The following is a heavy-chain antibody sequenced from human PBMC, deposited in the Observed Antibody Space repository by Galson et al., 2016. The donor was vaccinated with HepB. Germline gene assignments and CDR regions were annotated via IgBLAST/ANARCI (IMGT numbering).Heavy chain of an antibody. J-gene: IGHJ5*02. Sequence: SETLSLTCGVFGGSLSDNYWNWIRQTPGKQLEWIAEINHSGSTNYNPSLRSRVRISVDTAKNQVSLKLSSVTVADTAIYYCARGLRGRGVPEGLLDPWGQGILVTVSS. CDR3: ARGLRGRGVPEGLLDP. CDR2: INHSGST. D-gene: IGHD3-10*01. V-gene: IGHV4-34*01. CDR1: GGSLSDNY.